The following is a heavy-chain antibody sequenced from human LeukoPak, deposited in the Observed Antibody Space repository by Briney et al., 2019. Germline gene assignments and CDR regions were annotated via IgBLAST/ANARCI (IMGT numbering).Heavy chain of an antibody. V-gene: IGHV3-66*01. CDR3: ARDRGSSGWYGTFDI. Sequence: GGSLRLSCAASGFTVSGNYMSWVRQAPGKGLEWVSVIYSGGTTYYGDSVRGRFTISRDNSKNTLYLQMNSLRAEDTAVYYCARDRGSSGWYGTFDIWGQGTMVSVSS. CDR2: IYSGGTT. D-gene: IGHD6-19*01. CDR1: GFTVSGNY. J-gene: IGHJ3*02.